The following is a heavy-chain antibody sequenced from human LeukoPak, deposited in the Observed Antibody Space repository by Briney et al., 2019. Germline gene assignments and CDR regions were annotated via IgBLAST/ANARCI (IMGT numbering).Heavy chain of an antibody. CDR1: GYTFTSYG. Sequence: GASVKVSFKASGYTFTSYGISWVRQAPGQGLEWMGWISAYNGNTNYAQKLQGRVTMTTDTSTSTAYMELRSLRSDDTAVYYCARCGVYGDYYYYYGMDVWGQGTTVTVSS. D-gene: IGHD4-17*01. CDR2: ISAYNGNT. J-gene: IGHJ6*02. V-gene: IGHV1-18*01. CDR3: ARCGVYGDYYYYYGMDV.